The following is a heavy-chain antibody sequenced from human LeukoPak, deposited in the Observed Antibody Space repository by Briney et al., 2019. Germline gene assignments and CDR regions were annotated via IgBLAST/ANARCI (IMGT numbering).Heavy chain of an antibody. Sequence: GGSLRLSCAASGFTFSSHSMNWVRQAPGKGLEWVSYISSTSVTKYYADFVKGRCTISRDNAQNSLYLQMNSLRAEDTAVYYCTAVRGHYDSSGYSGYWGQGTLVTVSS. J-gene: IGHJ4*02. CDR3: TAVRGHYDSSGYSGY. D-gene: IGHD3-22*01. CDR1: GFTFSSHS. CDR2: ISSTSVTK. V-gene: IGHV3-48*04.